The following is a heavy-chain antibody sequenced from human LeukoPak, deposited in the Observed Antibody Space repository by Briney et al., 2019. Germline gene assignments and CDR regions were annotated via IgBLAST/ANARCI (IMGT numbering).Heavy chain of an antibody. D-gene: IGHD1-26*01. J-gene: IGHJ4*02. CDR2: INPNSGGT. CDR3: ARDIARWSGSYSVSDY. V-gene: IGHV1-2*06. CDR1: GYIFTGYY. Sequence: ASVKVSCKASGYIFTGYYMHWVRQAPGQGLEWMGRINPNSGGTNYAQKFQGRVTMTRDTSISTAYMELSRLRSDDTAVYYCARDIARWSGSYSVSDYWGQGTLVTVSS.